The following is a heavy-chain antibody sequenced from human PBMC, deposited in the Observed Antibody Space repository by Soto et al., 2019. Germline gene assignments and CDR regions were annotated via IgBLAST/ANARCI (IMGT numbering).Heavy chain of an antibody. CDR2: INHSGST. D-gene: IGHD5-12*01. Sequence: SETLSLPCAVYGLSFIGYYWSWIRQPPGKGLEWIGEINHSGSTNYNPSLKSRVTISVDTSKNQFSLKLSSVAAADTAIYFCARSHIVPRLFMYPYDYWGQGTRVGASS. CDR1: GLSFIGYY. V-gene: IGHV4-34*01. J-gene: IGHJ4*02. CDR3: ARSHIVPRLFMYPYDY.